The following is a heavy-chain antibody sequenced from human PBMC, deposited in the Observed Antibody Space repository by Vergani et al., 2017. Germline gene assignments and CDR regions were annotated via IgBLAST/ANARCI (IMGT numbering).Heavy chain of an antibody. J-gene: IGHJ4*02. CDR2: ISAYNGNT. CDR3: ARRLIAVAGTRIPSEGYYFDY. CDR1: GYTFTSYG. D-gene: IGHD6-19*01. Sequence: QVQLVQSGAEVKKPGSSVKVSCKASGYTFTSYGISWVRQAPGQGLEWMGWISAYNGNTNYAQKLQGRVTMTTDTSTSTAYMELSSLRSEDTAVYYCARRLIAVAGTRIPSEGYYFDYWGQGTLVTVSS. V-gene: IGHV1-18*01.